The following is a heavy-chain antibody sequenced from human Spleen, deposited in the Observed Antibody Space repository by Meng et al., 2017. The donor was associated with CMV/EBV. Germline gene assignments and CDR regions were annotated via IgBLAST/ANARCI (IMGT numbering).Heavy chain of an antibody. CDR3: ASTFWSGSGY. V-gene: IGHV3-43*01. J-gene: IGHJ4*02. Sequence: GGSLRLSCAASGFAFEDYTMYWVRQTPGKGLEWVSLITWDGAGTYYADSVKGRFTISRDNSNNTLYLQMNSLRAEDTAVYYCASTFWSGSGYWGQGTLVTVSS. D-gene: IGHD3-3*01. CDR2: ITWDGAGT. CDR1: GFAFEDYT.